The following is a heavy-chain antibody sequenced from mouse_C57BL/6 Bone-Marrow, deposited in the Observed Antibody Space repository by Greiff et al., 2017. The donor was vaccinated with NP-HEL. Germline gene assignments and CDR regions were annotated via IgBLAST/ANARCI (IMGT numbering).Heavy chain of an antibody. CDR1: GYTFTSYW. V-gene: IGHV1-69*01. Sequence: VQLQQPGAELVMPGASVQLSCKASGYTFTSYWMHWVKQRPGQGLEWIGEIDPSDSYTNYNQKFKGKSTFTVDKSSSTAYRQLSSLTSEDSAVYDCARGYYDGILWGQGTLVTVSA. CDR2: IDPSDSYT. J-gene: IGHJ3*01. CDR3: ARGYYDGIL. D-gene: IGHD1-1*01.